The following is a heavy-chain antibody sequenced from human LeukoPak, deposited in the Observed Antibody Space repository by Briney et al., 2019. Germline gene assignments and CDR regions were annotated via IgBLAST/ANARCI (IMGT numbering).Heavy chain of an antibody. V-gene: IGHV4-39*01. CDR2: IYYSGST. J-gene: IGHJ4*02. D-gene: IGHD2-21*02. Sequence: GSLRLSCAASGFTFSSNAMSWVRQPPGKGLEWIGSIYYSGSTYYNSSLKSRVTISVDTSKNQFSLKLSSLTAADTAVYYCARAAYCGGDCYLFDYWGQGTLVTVFS. CDR3: ARAAYCGGDCYLFDY. CDR1: GFTFSSNA.